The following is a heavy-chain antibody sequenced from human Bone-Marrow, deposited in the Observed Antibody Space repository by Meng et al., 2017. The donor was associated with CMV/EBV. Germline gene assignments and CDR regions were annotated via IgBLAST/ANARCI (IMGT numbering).Heavy chain of an antibody. Sequence: GESLKISCAASGFTVSSNYMSWVRQAPGKGLEWVSVIYSGGSTYYADSVKGRFTISRDNSKNTQYLQMNSLRAEDTAGYYCARDLGDYWGQGTLVTVSS. D-gene: IGHD3-3*01. CDR1: GFTVSSNY. V-gene: IGHV3-53*01. CDR2: IYSGGST. J-gene: IGHJ4*02. CDR3: ARDLGDY.